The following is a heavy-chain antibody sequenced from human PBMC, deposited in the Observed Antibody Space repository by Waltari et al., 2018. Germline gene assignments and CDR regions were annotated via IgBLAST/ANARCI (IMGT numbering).Heavy chain of an antibody. Sequence: QVQLQESGPGLVKPSETLSLTCTVSGGSISSHYWSWIRQPPGKGLEWIGYIYYSGSTNYNPSLKSRVTISVDTSKNQFSLKLSSVTAADTAVYYCARGKQESGYTLIDYWGQGTLVTVSS. CDR2: IYYSGST. V-gene: IGHV4-59*11. J-gene: IGHJ4*02. D-gene: IGHD5-12*01. CDR1: GGSISSHY. CDR3: ARGKQESGYTLIDY.